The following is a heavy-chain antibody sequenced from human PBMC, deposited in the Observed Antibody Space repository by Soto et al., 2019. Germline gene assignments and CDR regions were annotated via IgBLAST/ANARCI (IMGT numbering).Heavy chain of an antibody. CDR2: IFSNDEK. Sequence: SGPTLVNPTETLTLTCTVSGISLSNERTGVSWIRQPPGKALEWLAHIFSNDEKSHSTSLKSRLTISKDTSKSQVVLTMTNVDPVDTATYYCARILRNNHHPPDYWGHGTLVTVSS. CDR1: GISLSNERTG. CDR3: ARILRNNHHPPDY. V-gene: IGHV2-26*01. J-gene: IGHJ4*01.